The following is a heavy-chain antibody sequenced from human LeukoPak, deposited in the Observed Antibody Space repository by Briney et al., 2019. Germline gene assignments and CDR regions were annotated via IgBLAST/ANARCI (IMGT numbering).Heavy chain of an antibody. V-gene: IGHV4-59*01. CDR3: ARQQLSQLYYFDN. CDR1: VGSISSYY. J-gene: IGHJ4*02. Sequence: PSETLSLTCTVTVGSISSYYWSWIRRPPGKGLEWIGYIYYTGSTNYNPSLKSRVTISVDTSKNQFSLKLSSVTAADTAVYYCARQQLSQLYYFDNWGQGTLVTVSS. D-gene: IGHD6-13*01. CDR2: IYYTGST.